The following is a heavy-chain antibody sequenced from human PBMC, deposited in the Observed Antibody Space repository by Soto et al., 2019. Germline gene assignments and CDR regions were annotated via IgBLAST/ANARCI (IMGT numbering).Heavy chain of an antibody. CDR2: IYWDDDK. CDR1: GFSLSTSGVG. V-gene: IGHV2-5*02. Sequence: QITLKESGPTLVKPTQTLTLTCTFSGFSLSTSGVGVAWIRRPPGKALEWLALIYWDDDKRYSPSLKSRLTITKDTSKNQVVLTMTNMDPVDTATYYCAHRTTTLQTFDIWGQGTMVTVSS. J-gene: IGHJ3*02. CDR3: AHRTTTLQTFDI. D-gene: IGHD4-17*01.